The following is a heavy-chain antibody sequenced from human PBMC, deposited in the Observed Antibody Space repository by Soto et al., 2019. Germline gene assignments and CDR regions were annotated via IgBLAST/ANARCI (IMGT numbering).Heavy chain of an antibody. CDR3: ARGRGKIVVVPAAKFPFDY. J-gene: IGHJ4*02. CDR2: INHSGST. D-gene: IGHD2-2*01. V-gene: IGHV4-34*01. CDR1: GGSFSGYY. Sequence: SETLSLTCAVYGGSFSGYYWSWIRQPPGKGLEWIGEINHSGSTNYNPSLKSRVTISVDTPKNQFSLKLSSVTAADTAVYCCARGRGKIVVVPAAKFPFDYWGQGTLVTVSS.